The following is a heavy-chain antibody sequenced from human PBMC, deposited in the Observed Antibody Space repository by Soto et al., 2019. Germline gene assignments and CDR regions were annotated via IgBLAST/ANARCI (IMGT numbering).Heavy chain of an antibody. V-gene: IGHV3-30-3*01. CDR1: GFTFSSYA. J-gene: IGHJ6*02. D-gene: IGHD2-8*01. Sequence: PEGSLRLSCAASGFTFSSYAMHWVRQAPGKGLEWVAVISYDGSNKYYADSVKGRFTISRDNSKNTLYLQMNSLRAEDTAVYYCARDLGYCTNGVCFLRDGIFYYCYGMDVSSQGTTDTAP. CDR2: ISYDGSNK. CDR3: ARDLGYCTNGVCFLRDGIFYYCYGMDV.